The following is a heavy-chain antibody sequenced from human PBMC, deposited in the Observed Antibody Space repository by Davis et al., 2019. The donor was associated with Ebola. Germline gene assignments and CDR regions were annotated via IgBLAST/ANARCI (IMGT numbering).Heavy chain of an antibody. Sequence: PSETLSLTCAVYGGSFSGYYWSWIRQPPGKGLEWIGEINHSGSTNYNPSLKSRVTISVDTSKNQFSLKLSSVTAADTAVYYCARGLGRYDFWSGYYRGVPSVGYMDVWGKGTTVTVSS. J-gene: IGHJ6*03. D-gene: IGHD3-3*01. CDR3: ARGLGRYDFWSGYYRGVPSVGYMDV. V-gene: IGHV4-34*01. CDR2: INHSGST. CDR1: GGSFSGYY.